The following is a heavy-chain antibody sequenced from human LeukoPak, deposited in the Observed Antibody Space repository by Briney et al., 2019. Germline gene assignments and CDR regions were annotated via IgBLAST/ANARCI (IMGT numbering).Heavy chain of an antibody. Sequence: SETLSLTCTVSGVSISSGTYYWSWIRQPAGKGLEWIGRFYALGSTDYNPSLKSRVTMSVDTSKNQFSLKLSSVTAADTAVYYCARNSDYESYYYYYMDVWGKGTTVTVSS. V-gene: IGHV4-61*02. J-gene: IGHJ6*03. D-gene: IGHD4-17*01. CDR1: GVSISSGTYY. CDR3: ARNSDYESYYYYYMDV. CDR2: FYALGST.